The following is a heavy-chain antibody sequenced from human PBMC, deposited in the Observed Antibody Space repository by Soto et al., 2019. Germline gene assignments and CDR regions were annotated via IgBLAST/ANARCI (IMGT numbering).Heavy chain of an antibody. Sequence: DVQLLESGGGLVQPGGSLRVSCAASGFPFSDHAMSWVRQAPGKGLEWVAAISSSGDFTYYADSVKGRFTVSRDNSKNSLYLQLTSLRGEDTAVYYCARDDLYDSTGYDSWGQGTLVTVFS. J-gene: IGHJ5*02. V-gene: IGHV3-23*01. D-gene: IGHD5-12*01. CDR1: GFPFSDHA. CDR3: ARDDLYDSTGYDS. CDR2: ISSSGDFT.